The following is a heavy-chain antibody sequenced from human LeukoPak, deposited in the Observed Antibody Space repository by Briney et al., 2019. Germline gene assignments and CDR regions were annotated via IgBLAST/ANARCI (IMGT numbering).Heavy chain of an antibody. CDR1: GGTFSSYA. Sequence: ASVKVSCKASGGTFSSYAISWVRQAPGQGLEWMGWISVYNGNTKYAQKLQGRVTMTTDTSTSTAYMELRSLRSDDTALYYCAREGYYYDNSGYYDYWGQGTLVTVSS. CDR3: AREGYYYDNSGYYDY. D-gene: IGHD3-22*01. V-gene: IGHV1-18*01. J-gene: IGHJ4*02. CDR2: ISVYNGNT.